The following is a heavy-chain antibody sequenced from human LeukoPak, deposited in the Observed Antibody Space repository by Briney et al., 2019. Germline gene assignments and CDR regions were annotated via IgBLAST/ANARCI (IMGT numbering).Heavy chain of an antibody. CDR3: TKLIGGTTSY. V-gene: IGHV3-23*01. J-gene: IGHJ4*02. Sequence: GGSLRLSCAASGLTFSSYAMTWVRQAPGKGLEWVSSTSASGGGTYYADSVKGRFTISRDNSKNTLYLQMNSLRAEDTAIYYCTKLIGGTTSYWGQGTLVTVSS. D-gene: IGHD1-26*01. CDR2: TSASGGGT. CDR1: GLTFSSYA.